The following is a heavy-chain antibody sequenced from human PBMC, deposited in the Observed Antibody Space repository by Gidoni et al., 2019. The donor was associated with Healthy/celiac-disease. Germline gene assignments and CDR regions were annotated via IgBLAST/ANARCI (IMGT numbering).Heavy chain of an antibody. J-gene: IGHJ6*03. V-gene: IGHV4-34*01. CDR2: INHSGST. CDR1: GGSFSGYY. CDR3: ARGRGTILNYSYYYMDV. D-gene: IGHD3-3*01. Sequence: QVQLQQWGAGLLKPSETLSLTCAVYGGSFSGYYWSWIRQPPGQGLEWIGEINHSGSTNYNPALKSRVTISCDTSKNRFSLKLSSVTSADTAVYFCARGRGTILNYSYYYMDVWGKGTTVTVSS.